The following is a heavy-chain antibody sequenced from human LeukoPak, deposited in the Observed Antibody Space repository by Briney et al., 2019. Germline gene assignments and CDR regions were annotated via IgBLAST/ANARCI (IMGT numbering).Heavy chain of an antibody. CDR3: AKGSGSYYTRSPFDY. CDR1: GFTFSSYA. Sequence: GGSLRLSCAASGFTFSSYAMSWVRQAPGKGLEWVSAISGGGGSTYYADSVKGRFTISRDNSKNTLYLQMNSLRAEDTAVYYCAKGSGSYYTRSPFDYWGQGTLVTVSS. J-gene: IGHJ4*02. V-gene: IGHV3-23*01. D-gene: IGHD1-26*01. CDR2: ISGGGGST.